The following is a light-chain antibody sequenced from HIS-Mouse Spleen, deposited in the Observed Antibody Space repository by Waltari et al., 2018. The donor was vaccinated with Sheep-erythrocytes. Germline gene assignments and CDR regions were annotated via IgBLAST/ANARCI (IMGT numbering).Light chain of an antibody. V-gene: IGKV3-11*01. CDR3: QQRSNWYT. J-gene: IGKJ2*01. CDR1: QSVSSY. CDR2: DAS. Sequence: EIVLTQSPATLSWSPVERATLSCRASQSVSSYLAWYQQKPGQAPRLLIYDASNRATGIPARFSGSGSGTDFTLTISSLEPEDFAVYYCQQRSNWYTFGQGTKLEIK.